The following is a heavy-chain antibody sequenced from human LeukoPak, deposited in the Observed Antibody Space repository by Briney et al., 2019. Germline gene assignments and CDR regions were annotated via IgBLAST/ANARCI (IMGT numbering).Heavy chain of an antibody. CDR3: ARIYYDSGAYYRRAFDI. Sequence: SETLSLTCTVSGGSISTYYWSWLRQPPGKGLEWIAYIYNSGRTNSNPYLKSRVTISVGTSKNQFSLRLSSVTAADTAVYYCARIYYDSGAYYRRAFDIWGQGTMVSVSS. CDR2: IYNSGRT. CDR1: GGSISTYY. V-gene: IGHV4-59*01. J-gene: IGHJ3*02. D-gene: IGHD3-22*01.